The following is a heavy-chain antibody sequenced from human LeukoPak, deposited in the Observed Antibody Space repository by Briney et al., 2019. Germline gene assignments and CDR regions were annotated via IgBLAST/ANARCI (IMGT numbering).Heavy chain of an antibody. V-gene: IGHV3-7*01. CDR3: AKAGYGSGSSSFDQ. D-gene: IGHD3-10*01. Sequence: GGSLRLSCAASAFTFSYYWMNWVRQAPGKGLEWVASIKQDGSEKYYVDSVKGRFTISRDNAKNSLHLQMNTLRAEDTAVYYCAKAGYGSGSSSFDQWGQGTLVTVSS. CDR2: IKQDGSEK. J-gene: IGHJ4*02. CDR1: AFTFSYYW.